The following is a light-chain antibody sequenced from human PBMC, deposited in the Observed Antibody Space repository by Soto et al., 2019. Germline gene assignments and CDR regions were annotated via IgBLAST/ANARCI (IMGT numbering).Light chain of an antibody. V-gene: IGKV1-5*03. J-gene: IGKJ1*01. Sequence: DIQMTQSPSTLSASVGDRGTITCRAIQSISRWLAWYQQKPGEAPKLLIYEASSLESGVPSRFSGSGSGTEFTLTISSLQPDDFATYYCQQYNTYGTFGQGTRVEIK. CDR2: EAS. CDR1: QSISRW. CDR3: QQYNTYGT.